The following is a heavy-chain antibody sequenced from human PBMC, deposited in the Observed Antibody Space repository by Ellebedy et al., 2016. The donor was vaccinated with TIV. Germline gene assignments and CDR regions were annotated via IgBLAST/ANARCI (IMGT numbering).Heavy chain of an antibody. CDR3: VKGGAGSTSGWYAGFFDY. CDR1: GFTFSSYN. CDR2: ISTSGYTK. D-gene: IGHD6-19*01. J-gene: IGHJ4*02. Sequence: GESLKISCAASGFTFSSYNMNWVRQAPGKGLEWVSHISTSGYTKYYAESVKGRFTISRDNAKNSLHLQMNSLRAEDTALYYCVKGGAGSTSGWYAGFFDYWGQGTLVTVSS. V-gene: IGHV3-48*01.